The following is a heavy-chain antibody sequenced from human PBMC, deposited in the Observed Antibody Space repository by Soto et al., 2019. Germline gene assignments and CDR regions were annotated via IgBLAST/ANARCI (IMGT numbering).Heavy chain of an antibody. J-gene: IGHJ5*02. Sequence: SETLSLTCAVYGGSFSGYYWSWIRQPPGKGLEWIGEINHSNTNYAQSFQDRVTMTADTSTSTAYMELRSLKSDDTAVYYCARDRQLERLDPWGQGTLVTVSS. CDR2: INHSNT. CDR1: GGSFSGYY. V-gene: IGHV4-34*10. D-gene: IGHD1-1*01. CDR3: ARDRQLERLDP.